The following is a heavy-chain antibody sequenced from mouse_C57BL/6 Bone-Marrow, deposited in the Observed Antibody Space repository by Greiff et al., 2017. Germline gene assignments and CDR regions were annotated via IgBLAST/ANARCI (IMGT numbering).Heavy chain of an antibody. D-gene: IGHD3-2*02. CDR1: GYTFTDYY. J-gene: IGHJ3*01. Sequence: EVQLQQSGPVLVKPGASVKMSCKASGYTFTDYYMNWVKQSHGKSLEWIGVINPYNGGTSYNQKFKGKATLTVDKSSSTAYMELNSLTSEDSAVYYCARSGQHRLLFAYWGQGTLVTVSA. V-gene: IGHV1-19*01. CDR3: ARSGQHRLLFAY. CDR2: INPYNGGT.